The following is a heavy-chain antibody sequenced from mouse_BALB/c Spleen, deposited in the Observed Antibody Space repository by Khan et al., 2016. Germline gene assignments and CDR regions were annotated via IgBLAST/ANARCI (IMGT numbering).Heavy chain of an antibody. CDR1: GFDFSRYW. CDR2: INPDSSTI. V-gene: IGHV4-1*02. D-gene: IGHD1-2*01. J-gene: IGHJ2*01. Sequence: EVKLLESGGGLVQPGGSLKLSCAASGFDFSRYWMSWVRQAPGKGLEWIGEINPDSSTINYTPSLKDKFIISRDNAKNTLYLQMSKVRSEDTALDYCARLHYYGYVYYWGQGTTLTVSS. CDR3: ARLHYYGYVYY.